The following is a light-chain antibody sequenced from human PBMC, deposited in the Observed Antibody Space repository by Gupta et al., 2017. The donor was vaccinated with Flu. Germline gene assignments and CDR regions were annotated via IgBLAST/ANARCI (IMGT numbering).Light chain of an antibody. V-gene: IGKV3-11*01. J-gene: IGKJ1*01. CDR2: DAS. CDR1: QSVSTY. Sequence: IELPQSPATLSLSPGERATLSCRASQSVSTYLAWYQKKPGHAPRLLIYDASNRATGIPARFMSSSSGTDYTLIISSLQAEDVSVEYCQQRSRGPPETFGQGTRLEI. CDR3: QQRSRGPPET.